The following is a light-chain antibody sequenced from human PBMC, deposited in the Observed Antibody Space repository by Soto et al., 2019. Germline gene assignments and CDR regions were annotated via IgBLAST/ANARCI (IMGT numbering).Light chain of an antibody. CDR3: SSYTRSSTHV. J-gene: IGLJ1*01. V-gene: IGLV2-14*03. CDR2: DVN. CDR1: SSDVGGYNF. Sequence: QSALTQPASVSGSPGPSITISCTGTSSDVGGYNFVSWYQQHPGKVPKLMIFDVNSRPSGVSDRFSGSKSGNTASLTISGLQAEDEGDYYCSSYTRSSTHVFGSGTKVTVL.